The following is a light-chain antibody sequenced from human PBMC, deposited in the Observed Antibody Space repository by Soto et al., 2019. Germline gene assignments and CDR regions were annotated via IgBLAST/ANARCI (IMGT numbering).Light chain of an antibody. CDR2: EVT. CDR3: SSYTTTNTYV. CDR1: SSDVGGYNY. Sequence: QSALTQPASVSGSPGQSITISCTGTSSDVGGYNYVSWHQQHPGKGPKLMIYEVTHRPSDVSSRFSGSKSGNTASPTISGLQAEDEADYYCSSYTTTNTYVFGTGTKVTVL. V-gene: IGLV2-14*01. J-gene: IGLJ1*01.